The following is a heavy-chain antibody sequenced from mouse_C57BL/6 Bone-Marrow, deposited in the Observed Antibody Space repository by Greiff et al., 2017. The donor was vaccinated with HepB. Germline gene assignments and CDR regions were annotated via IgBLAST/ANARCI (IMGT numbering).Heavy chain of an antibody. CDR2: IDPENGDT. V-gene: IGHV14-4*01. CDR3: TGRGLHFDY. Sequence: VHVKQSGAELVRPGASVKLSCTASGFNIKDDYMHWVKQRPEQGLEWIGWIDPENGDTEYASKFQGKATITADTSSNTAYLQLSSLTSEDTAVYYCTGRGLHFDYWGQGTTLTVSS. J-gene: IGHJ2*01. CDR1: GFNIKDDY.